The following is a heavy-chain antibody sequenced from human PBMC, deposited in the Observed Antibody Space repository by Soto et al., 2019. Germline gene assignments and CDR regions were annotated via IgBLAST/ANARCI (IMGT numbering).Heavy chain of an antibody. CDR1: GGTISSWY. D-gene: IGHD1-26*01. CDR3: ARRYGSAIDY. CDR2: IYYSGST. V-gene: IGHV4-59*08. J-gene: IGHJ4*02. Sequence: QVQLQESGPGLVKPSETLSLTCTVSGGTISSWYWSWIRQPPGKGLEWIGYIYYSGSTNCNPSLQSRFTISVDTSMNQFSLKLSSVTAADTAVYYCARRYGSAIDYWGQGTLVTVSS.